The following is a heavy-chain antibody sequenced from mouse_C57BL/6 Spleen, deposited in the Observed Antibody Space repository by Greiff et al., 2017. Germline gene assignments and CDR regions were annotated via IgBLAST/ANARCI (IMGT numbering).Heavy chain of an antibody. J-gene: IGHJ2*01. CDR2: ISYSGST. CDR3: ARRGRNYFDY. Sequence: VQLQQSGPGLAKPSPSLSFTCSVSGYSITSDYWNWIRTFPGNKLEYMGYISYSGSTYSTPSLISRISITRDTSKNQYCLQLNCVTTEDTATYCCARRGRNYFDYWGQGTTLTDSS. V-gene: IGHV3-8*01. D-gene: IGHD1-1*01. CDR1: GYSITSDY.